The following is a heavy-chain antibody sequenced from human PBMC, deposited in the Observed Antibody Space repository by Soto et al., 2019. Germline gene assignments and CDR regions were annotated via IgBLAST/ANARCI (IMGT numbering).Heavy chain of an antibody. J-gene: IGHJ4*02. Sequence: GGSLRVSCAASVFTFSGDWMHWVRQAEGKGLVWVSRINMDGSSTNYADSVKGRFTISRDNAKNTLYLQMNSLRVDDTAVYYCARGPRGLYHHDYWGQGALVTVSS. CDR3: ARGPRGLYHHDY. D-gene: IGHD2-2*01. V-gene: IGHV3-74*01. CDR1: VFTFSGDW. CDR2: INMDGSST.